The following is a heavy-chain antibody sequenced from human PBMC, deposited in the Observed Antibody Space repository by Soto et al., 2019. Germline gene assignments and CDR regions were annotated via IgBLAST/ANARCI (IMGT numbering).Heavy chain of an antibody. J-gene: IGHJ5*02. Sequence: RQAPGQGLEWMGWISAYNGNTNYAQKLQGRVTMTTDTSTSTAYMELRSLRSDDTAVYYCARVASKNWFDPWGQGTLVTVSS. V-gene: IGHV1-18*01. CDR2: ISAYNGNT. CDR3: ARVASKNWFDP.